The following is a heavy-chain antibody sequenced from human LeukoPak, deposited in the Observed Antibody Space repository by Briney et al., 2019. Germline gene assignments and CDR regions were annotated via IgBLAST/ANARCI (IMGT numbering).Heavy chain of an antibody. Sequence: GRSLRLSCAASGFTLSSYAMHWVRQAPGKGLEWVAVISYDGSNKYYADSVKGRFTISRDNSKNTLYLQMNSLRAEDTAVYYCARGGWELLHRDGWEANYWGQGTLVTVSS. CDR3: ARGGWELLHRDGWEANY. J-gene: IGHJ4*02. CDR2: ISYDGSNK. V-gene: IGHV3-30-3*01. CDR1: GFTLSSYA. D-gene: IGHD1-26*01.